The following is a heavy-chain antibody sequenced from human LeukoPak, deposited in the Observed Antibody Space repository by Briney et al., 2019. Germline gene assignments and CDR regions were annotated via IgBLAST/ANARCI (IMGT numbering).Heavy chain of an antibody. J-gene: IGHJ6*02. CDR2: INPNSGGT. CDR3: ARSEQHPYYYYGMDV. D-gene: IGHD6-13*01. Sequence: ASVKVSCKASGYTFTRHYMHWMRQAPGQGLEWMGWINPNSGGTNYAQKFQGRVTMTRGTSISTAYMELSRLRSDDTAVYYCARSEQHPYYYYGMDVWGQGTTVTVSS. CDR1: GYTFTRHY. V-gene: IGHV1-2*02.